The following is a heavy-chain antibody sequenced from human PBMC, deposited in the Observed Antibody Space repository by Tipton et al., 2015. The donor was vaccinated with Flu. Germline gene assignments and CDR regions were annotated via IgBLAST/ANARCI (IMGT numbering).Heavy chain of an antibody. V-gene: IGHV4-38-2*01. CDR1: GYSITNENS. CDR2: IYHSGRT. D-gene: IGHD1-26*01. J-gene: IGHJ6*03. Sequence: TLSLTCDVSGYSITNENSWGWVRQSPGQGLEWIGSIYHSGRTLYNPSLRSRVTMSVDASKNQFSLNLRSVTAADTAVYYCARAPLSGAYLHHCHMDVWGRGTTVTVSS. CDR3: ARAPLSGAYLHHCHMDV.